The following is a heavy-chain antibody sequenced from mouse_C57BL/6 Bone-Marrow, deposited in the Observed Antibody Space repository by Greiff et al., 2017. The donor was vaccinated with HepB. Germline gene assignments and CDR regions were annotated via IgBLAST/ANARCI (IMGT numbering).Heavy chain of an antibody. Sequence: QVQLQQPGAELVRPGSSVKLSCKASGFTFTSYWMDWVQQRPGQGLEWIGNIYPSDSETHYNQEFKDKATLTVDKSSSTAYMQLSSLTSEDSAVYYCALLTGTRRSWYCDVGGRGTTATVTA. CDR2: IYPSDSET. J-gene: IGHJ1*03. CDR3: ALLTGTRRSWYCDV. V-gene: IGHV1-61*01. D-gene: IGHD4-1*01. CDR1: GFTFTSYW.